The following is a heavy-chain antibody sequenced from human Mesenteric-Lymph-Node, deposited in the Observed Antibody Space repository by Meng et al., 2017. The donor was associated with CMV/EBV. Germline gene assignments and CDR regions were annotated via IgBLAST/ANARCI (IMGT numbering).Heavy chain of an antibody. V-gene: IGHV3-20*03. J-gene: IGHJ4*02. CDR3: ASGDDYYNRSPYSIDY. Sequence: SGFTFDDSGLSWVRQAPGKGLEWVSGINWNVGSTGYADSVKGRFTISRDNAKNSLYLQMNSLRAEDTAVYYCASGDDYYNRSPYSIDYWGQGTLVTVSS. CDR1: GFTFDDSG. CDR2: INWNVGST. D-gene: IGHD3-22*01.